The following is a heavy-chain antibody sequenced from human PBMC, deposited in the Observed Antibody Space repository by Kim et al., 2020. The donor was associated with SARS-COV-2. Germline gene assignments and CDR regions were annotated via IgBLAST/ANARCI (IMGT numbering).Heavy chain of an antibody. CDR3: AREAYSTGEFDY. J-gene: IGHJ4*02. V-gene: IGHV1-2*04. Sequence: NYAQKLQGWVTMTRDTSISTAYMELSRLRSDDTAVYYCAREAYSTGEFDYWGQGTLVTVSS. D-gene: IGHD6-25*01.